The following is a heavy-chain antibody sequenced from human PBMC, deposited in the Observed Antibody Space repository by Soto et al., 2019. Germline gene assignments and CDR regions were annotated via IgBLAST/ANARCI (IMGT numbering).Heavy chain of an antibody. D-gene: IGHD2-21*01. V-gene: IGHV3-66*01. CDR3: AIVPVCGRGVSFDL. CDR2: IYSSGDT. CDR1: GFSARQNY. J-gene: IGHJ5*02. Sequence: GGARRLPWAGSGFSARQNYISRVRHASGKGLECIAVIYSSGDTYYADSVKGRLTISRDNSRNTLYLQINDLRVEDTAIYYFAIVPVCGRGVSFDLCGPGIPVTGSS.